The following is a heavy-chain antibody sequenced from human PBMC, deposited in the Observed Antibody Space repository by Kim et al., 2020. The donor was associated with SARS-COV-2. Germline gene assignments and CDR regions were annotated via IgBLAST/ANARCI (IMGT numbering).Heavy chain of an antibody. CDR2: IIGGNGNT. CDR1: GYTFINSD. Sequence: ASVKVSCKASGYTFINSDIHWVRQAPGQRLEWMGWIIGGNGNTKYSQKFQGRVTMTRDTSASTAYLELNSLRSEDTAVYFCARGYYSSYDYLVQGTLVTV. J-gene: IGHJ4*02. D-gene: IGHD4-4*01. V-gene: IGHV1-3*01. CDR3: ARGYYSSYDY.